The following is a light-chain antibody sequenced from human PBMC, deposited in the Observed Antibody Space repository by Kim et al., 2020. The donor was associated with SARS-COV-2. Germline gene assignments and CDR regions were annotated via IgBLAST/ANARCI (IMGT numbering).Light chain of an antibody. Sequence: APGKRARSNGGGRNIGSNGGHWYQQRQGQAPGVVIYYDSDRPSGIPERFSGSNSGNTATLTISRVEAGDEADYYCQVWDSSSANVVFGGGTQLTVL. CDR3: QVWDSSSANVV. CDR1: NIGSNG. J-gene: IGLJ2*01. CDR2: YDS. V-gene: IGLV3-21*04.